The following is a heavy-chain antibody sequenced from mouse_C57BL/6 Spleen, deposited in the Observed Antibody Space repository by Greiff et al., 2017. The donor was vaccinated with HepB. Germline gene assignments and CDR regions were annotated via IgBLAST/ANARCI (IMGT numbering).Heavy chain of an antibody. CDR2: LNPYNGDT. V-gene: IGHV1-20*01. Sequence: EVQLVESGPELVKPGDSVKISCKASGYSFTGYFMNWVMQSHGKSLEWIGRLNPYNGDTFYNQKFKGKATLTVDKSSSTAHMELRSLTSEDSAVYYCAYGSSYFDYWGQGTTLTVSS. CDR1: GYSFTGYF. J-gene: IGHJ2*01. CDR3: AYGSSYFDY. D-gene: IGHD1-1*01.